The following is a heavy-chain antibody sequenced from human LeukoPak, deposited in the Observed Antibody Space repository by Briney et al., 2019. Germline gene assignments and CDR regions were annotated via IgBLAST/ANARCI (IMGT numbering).Heavy chain of an antibody. D-gene: IGHD5-24*01. CDR1: GGSISGYY. CDR3: ARARGRDGYNYAYY. CDR2: IYYSGST. V-gene: IGHV4-59*01. Sequence: PSETLSLTCTVSGGSISGYYWSWIRQPPGKGLEWIGYIYYSGSTNYNPSLKSRVTISVDTSKNQFSLKLSSVTAADTAVYYCARARGRDGYNYAYYWGQGTLVTVSS. J-gene: IGHJ4*02.